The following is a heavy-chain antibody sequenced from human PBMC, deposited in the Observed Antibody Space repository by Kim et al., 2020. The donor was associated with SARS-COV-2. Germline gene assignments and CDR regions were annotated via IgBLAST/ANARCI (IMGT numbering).Heavy chain of an antibody. CDR3: ARDLRGFDWLFVDY. D-gene: IGHD3-9*01. V-gene: IGHV3-30*01. J-gene: IGHJ4*02. Sequence: ADSVKGRFTISRDNAKNTLYLQMNSLRAEDTAVYYCARDLRGFDWLFVDYWGQGTLVTVSS.